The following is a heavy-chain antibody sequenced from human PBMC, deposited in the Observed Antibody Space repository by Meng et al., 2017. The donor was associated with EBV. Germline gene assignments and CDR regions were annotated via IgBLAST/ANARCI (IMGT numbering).Heavy chain of an antibody. CDR2: IYSGGST. Sequence: EVEVMAAGGGLILPGGSLRLSCAASGFTVSSNYMSWVRQATGKGLEWVSVIYSGGSTYYADSVKGRFTISRDNSKNTLYLQMNSLRAEDTAVYYCARDSGGFDYWGQGTLVTVFS. CDR1: GFTVSSNY. CDR3: ARDSGGFDY. V-gene: IGHV3-53*01. D-gene: IGHD6-19*01. J-gene: IGHJ4*02.